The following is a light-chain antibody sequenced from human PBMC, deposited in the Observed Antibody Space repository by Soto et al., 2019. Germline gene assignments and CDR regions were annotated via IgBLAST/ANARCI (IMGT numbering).Light chain of an antibody. CDR2: DAS. V-gene: IGKV3-15*01. CDR3: QQYSNWLPWT. J-gene: IGKJ1*01. Sequence: EMVMTQSPTTLSLSPGEIATLSCRASQSISSNLAWYQQKPGQAPRLLIYDASTRATGVSAWFSGSASETEFTLTSTSLQAEYFGVYYCQQYSNWLPWTCGQGTKVEIK. CDR1: QSISSN.